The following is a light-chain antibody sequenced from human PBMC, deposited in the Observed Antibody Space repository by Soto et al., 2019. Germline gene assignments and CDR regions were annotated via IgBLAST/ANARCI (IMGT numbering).Light chain of an antibody. CDR2: HAS. Sequence: EIVMTQSPATLSVSPGERATLSCRASQSVYSTLAWYQQKPGQAPSLLIYHASTRATGIPARISGSGSGTAFTLTISSLQSEDFAVYYCQQYNKWPLTFGGGTKLEIK. J-gene: IGKJ4*01. CDR1: QSVYST. CDR3: QQYNKWPLT. V-gene: IGKV3-15*01.